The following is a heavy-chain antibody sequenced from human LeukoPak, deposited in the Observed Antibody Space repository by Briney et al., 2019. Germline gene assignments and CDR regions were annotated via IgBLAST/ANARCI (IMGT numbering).Heavy chain of an antibody. V-gene: IGHV1-8*01. D-gene: IGHD5-12*01. CDR3: ARRIGPGRGYSGPEGAFDI. Sequence: ASVKVSCKASGYTFTSYDINWVRQATGQGLEWMGWINPNSGNTGYAQKFQGRVTMTRNTSISTAYMELSSLRSEDTAVYYCARRIGPGRGYSGPEGAFDIWGQGTMVTVSS. CDR1: GYTFTSYD. CDR2: INPNSGNT. J-gene: IGHJ3*02.